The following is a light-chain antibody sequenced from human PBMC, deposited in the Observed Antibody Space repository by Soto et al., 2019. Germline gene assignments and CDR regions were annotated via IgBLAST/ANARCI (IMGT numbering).Light chain of an antibody. CDR1: KSDIGVYDF. V-gene: IGLV2-8*01. CDR2: EVV. J-gene: IGLJ2*01. CDR3: CSYAGRDNYVV. Sequence: QSALTQPPSASGSPGQSVTISCTGTKSDIGVYDFVSWYQQHPGKAPRLIIYEVVQRPSGVPDRFSGSKSGNTASLTVSGLQAEDEADYYCCSYAGRDNYVVFGGGTKLTVL.